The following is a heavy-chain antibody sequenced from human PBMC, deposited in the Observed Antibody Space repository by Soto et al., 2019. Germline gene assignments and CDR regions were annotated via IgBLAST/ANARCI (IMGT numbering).Heavy chain of an antibody. J-gene: IGHJ5*02. CDR2: ISGSGGST. CDR1: GFTFSSYA. D-gene: IGHD3-9*01. CDR3: AKLTPPQGVWDILTGPNWFDP. Sequence: GGSLRLSCAASGFTFSSYAMSWVRQAPGKGLEWVSAISGSGGSTYYADSVKGRFTISRDNSKNTLYLQMNSLRAEDTAVYYCAKLTPPQGVWDILTGPNWFDPWGQGTLVTVSS. V-gene: IGHV3-23*01.